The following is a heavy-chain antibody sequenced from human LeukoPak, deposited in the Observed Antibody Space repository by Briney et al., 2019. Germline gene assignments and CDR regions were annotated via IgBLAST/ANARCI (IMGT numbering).Heavy chain of an antibody. CDR2: ISWNSGSI. J-gene: IGHJ4*02. CDR3: AKDSSPYSSSGPIDY. Sequence: GGSLRLSCAASGFTFDDYAMHWVRQAPGKGLEWVSGISWNSGSIGYADSVKGRFTISRDNAKNSLYLQMNSLRAEDMALYYCAKDSSPYSSSGPIDYWGQGTLVTVSS. D-gene: IGHD6-6*01. V-gene: IGHV3-9*03. CDR1: GFTFDDYA.